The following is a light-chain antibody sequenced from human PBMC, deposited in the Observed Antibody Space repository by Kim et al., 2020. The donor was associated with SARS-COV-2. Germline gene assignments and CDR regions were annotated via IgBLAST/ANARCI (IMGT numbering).Light chain of an antibody. CDR3: KSRDSSGKVV. CDR2: GKN. Sequence: SSELTQEPAVSVALGQTVRITCQGDSLRRYYASWYQQKPGQAPVLVIYGKNNGPSGIPDRFSGSSSGNTASLTITGAQAEEEADYYCKSRDSSGKVVFGGGTKLTVL. V-gene: IGLV3-19*01. J-gene: IGLJ2*01. CDR1: SLRRYY.